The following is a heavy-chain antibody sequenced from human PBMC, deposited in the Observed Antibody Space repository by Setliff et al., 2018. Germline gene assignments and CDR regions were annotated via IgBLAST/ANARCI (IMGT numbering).Heavy chain of an antibody. CDR3: ARGRDPAYYYDSGGYYWDY. D-gene: IGHD3-22*01. Sequence: GGLVKVSCKASGYIFNSYGIAWVRQAPGQGLEWTGWISPYNGKTNHAQNLQGRVAMTTDTSTSTAYMELRSLRSDDTAVYYCARGRDPAYYYDSGGYYWDYWGQGTLVTVSS. CDR2: ISPYNGKT. V-gene: IGHV1-18*01. J-gene: IGHJ4*02. CDR1: GYIFNSYG.